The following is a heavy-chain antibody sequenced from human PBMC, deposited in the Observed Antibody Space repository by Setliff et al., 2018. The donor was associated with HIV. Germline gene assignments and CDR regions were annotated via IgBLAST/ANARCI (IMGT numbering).Heavy chain of an antibody. J-gene: IGHJ4*02. Sequence: SETLSLTCILSGGSISTSNYYWGWIRQPPGKGLGWIGSIYYSGSTYYTPSLKSRVTISVDTSKNQFSLKLSSVTAADTAVYYCARHFGWLPREIDYWGQGTLVTVSS. CDR3: ARHFGWLPREIDY. V-gene: IGHV4-39*01. D-gene: IGHD5-12*01. CDR2: IYYSGST. CDR1: GGSISTSNYY.